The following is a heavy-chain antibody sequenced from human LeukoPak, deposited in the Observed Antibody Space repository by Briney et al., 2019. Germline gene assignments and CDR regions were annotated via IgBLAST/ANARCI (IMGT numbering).Heavy chain of an antibody. CDR1: GFTVTNNY. Sequence: GGSLRLSCAASGFTVTNNYMSWVRQAPGKGLEWVSVIYAGGSTYYADSVKGRFTISRGNSKNTLYLLMNSLRAEDTAVYYCTRQSIPGIVDSWGQGTLVTVST. J-gene: IGHJ4*02. CDR3: TRQSIPGIVDS. D-gene: IGHD3-3*02. V-gene: IGHV3-66*04. CDR2: IYAGGST.